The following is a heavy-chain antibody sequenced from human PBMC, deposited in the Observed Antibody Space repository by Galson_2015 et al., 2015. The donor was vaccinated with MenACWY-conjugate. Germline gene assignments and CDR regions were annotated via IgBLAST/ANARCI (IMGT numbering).Heavy chain of an antibody. D-gene: IGHD2-15*01. Sequence: CAISGDSVSSNSADWNWIRQSPSRGLEWLGGTYYRARWYTGYAMSVKSRISIIPDTSKNQFSLQLNPVTPEDTAVYYCARGPAALDYWGQGTLVTVSS. J-gene: IGHJ4*02. V-gene: IGHV6-1*01. CDR1: GDSVSSNSAD. CDR3: ARGPAALDY. CDR2: TYYRARWYT.